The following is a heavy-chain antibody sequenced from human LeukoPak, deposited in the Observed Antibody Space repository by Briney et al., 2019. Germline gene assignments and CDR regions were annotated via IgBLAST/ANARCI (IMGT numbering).Heavy chain of an antibody. D-gene: IGHD4-17*01. V-gene: IGHV1-8*01. CDR1: GYTFTSYD. CDR2: MNPNSGNT. Sequence: GASVKVSCKASGYTFTSYDISWVRQATGQGLAWTGWMNPNSGNTGYAQKFQGRVTMTRNTSISTAYMELSSLRSEDTAVYYCARVGGDTVTNRYWGQGTLVTVSS. CDR3: ARVGGDTVTNRY. J-gene: IGHJ4*02.